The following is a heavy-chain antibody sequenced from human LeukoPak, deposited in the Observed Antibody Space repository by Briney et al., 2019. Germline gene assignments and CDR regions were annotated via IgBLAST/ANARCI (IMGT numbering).Heavy chain of an antibody. CDR1: GYSFTSYG. D-gene: IGHD2-2*01. V-gene: IGHV1-18*01. Sequence: ASVKVSCKASGYSFTSYGISWVRQAPGQGLEWMGWISPNNGNTNYAQRLQGRVTMATDTSTSTAYMELRSRRSDDTAVYYCARVEIVVGVAATYNWFDPWGQGTLVTVSS. J-gene: IGHJ5*02. CDR3: ARVEIVVGVAATYNWFDP. CDR2: ISPNNGNT.